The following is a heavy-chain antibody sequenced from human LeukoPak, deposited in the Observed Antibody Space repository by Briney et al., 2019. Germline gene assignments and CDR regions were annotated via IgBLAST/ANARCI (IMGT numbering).Heavy chain of an antibody. Sequence: SETLSLTCAVYGGSFRGYYWSWIRQPPGKGLEWIGEIHYTGAANYKPSLKSRVTISGDPSKNQVSLRVSSVTAADTAVYYCARGVLGPYYFDLWGRGTLVTVSS. J-gene: IGHJ2*01. CDR3: ARGVLGPYYFDL. CDR2: IHYTGAA. D-gene: IGHD7-27*01. CDR1: GGSFRGYY. V-gene: IGHV4-34*01.